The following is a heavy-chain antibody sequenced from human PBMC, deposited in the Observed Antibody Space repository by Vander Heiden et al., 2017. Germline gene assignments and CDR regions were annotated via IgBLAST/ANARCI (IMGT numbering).Heavy chain of an antibody. CDR3: ARSLTTVTTGSIY. CDR1: GFNVSDYY. V-gene: IGHV3-11*01. CDR2: ISRSSSTI. Sequence: VQQVESGGGLVKPGGSLRLSCGASGFNVSDYYMCWTRQAPVKGLEWVSYISRSSSTIYYADSVKGRFTISRDNAKTSLYLQMNSLKAEDTAVYYCARSLTTVTTGSIYWGQGTLVTVSS. D-gene: IGHD4-17*01. J-gene: IGHJ4*02.